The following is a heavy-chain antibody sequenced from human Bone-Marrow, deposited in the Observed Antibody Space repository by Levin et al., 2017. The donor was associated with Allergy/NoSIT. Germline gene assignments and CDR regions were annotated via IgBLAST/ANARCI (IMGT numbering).Heavy chain of an antibody. CDR3: AKLVKTYYYDSNGYFYYYFMDV. V-gene: IGHV5-51*01. Sequence: AASVKVSCKGFGYNFTKNYIGWVRQLPGKGLEWMGIIYPGDSKSIYSPSFRGRVTISADKSIDTAYLQWSRLEASDTAIYFCAKLVKTYYYDSNGYFYYYFMDVWGQGTTVIVSS. CDR1: GYNFTKNY. D-gene: IGHD3-22*01. J-gene: IGHJ6*02. CDR2: IYPGDSKS.